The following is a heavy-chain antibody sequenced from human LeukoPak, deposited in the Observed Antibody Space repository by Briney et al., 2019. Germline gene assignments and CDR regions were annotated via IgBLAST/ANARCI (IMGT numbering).Heavy chain of an antibody. CDR2: IYAGGST. CDR1: GVIYSSNY. D-gene: IGHD2-15*01. V-gene: IGHV3-53*01. Sequence: GGSLRLSCTASGVIYSSNYMSWAGQAPGKGLEWVSLIYAGGSTFYADSVMGRSTISRDKSNNTLYLLMNSLRAEDTAVYYCATGGRSGVAFESWGQGTLVTVSS. CDR3: ATGGRSGVAFES. J-gene: IGHJ4*02.